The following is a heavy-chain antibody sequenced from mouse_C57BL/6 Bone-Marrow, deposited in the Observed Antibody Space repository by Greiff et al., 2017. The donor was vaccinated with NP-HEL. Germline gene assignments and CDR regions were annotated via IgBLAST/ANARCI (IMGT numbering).Heavy chain of an antibody. CDR2: INPGSGGT. Sequence: QVQLQQSGAELVRPGTSVKVSCKASGYAFTNYLIAWVKQRPGQGLEWIGVINPGSGGTNYNEKFKGKATLTGDKSSSTAYMQLSSLTSEDSAVYFCAESDYCGSPWYFDVWGTGTTVTVSS. CDR3: AESDYCGSPWYFDV. D-gene: IGHD1-1*01. V-gene: IGHV1-54*01. CDR1: GYAFTNYL. J-gene: IGHJ1*03.